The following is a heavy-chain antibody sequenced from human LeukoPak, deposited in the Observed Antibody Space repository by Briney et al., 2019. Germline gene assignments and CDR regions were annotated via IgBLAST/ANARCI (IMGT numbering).Heavy chain of an antibody. Sequence: SETLSLTCTVSGGSIRSYYWSWIRQPPEKGLEWIGYIYYSGSTNYNPSLKSRVTISVDTSKNQFSLKLSSVTAADTAVYYCARGRWLSNFDYWGQGTLVTASS. J-gene: IGHJ4*02. CDR1: GGSIRSYY. CDR2: IYYSGST. V-gene: IGHV4-59*01. D-gene: IGHD5-24*01. CDR3: ARGRWLSNFDY.